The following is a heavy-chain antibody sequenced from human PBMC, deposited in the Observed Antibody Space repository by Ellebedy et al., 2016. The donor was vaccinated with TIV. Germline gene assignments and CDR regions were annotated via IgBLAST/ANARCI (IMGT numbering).Heavy chain of an antibody. CDR2: ISHDGSSK. CDR3: VRDLGYRVFDY. V-gene: IGHV3-30*03. D-gene: IGHD5-12*01. J-gene: IGHJ4*02. CDR1: GFTFSSYG. Sequence: PGGSLRLSCTASGFTFSSYGMHWVRQAPGKGLEWVALISHDGSSKYYADSVKGRFTISRHNSRNTLYLQMTSLRGEDTAVYYCVRDLGYRVFDYWGQGTLVTVSS.